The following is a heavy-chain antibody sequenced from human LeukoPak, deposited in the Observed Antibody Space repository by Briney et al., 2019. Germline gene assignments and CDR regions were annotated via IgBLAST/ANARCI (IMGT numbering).Heavy chain of an antibody. Sequence: SETLSLTCTVSGGSISSGGYYWSWIRQHPGKGLEWIGYIYYSGSTYYNPSLKSRVTISVDTSKNQFSLKLSSVTAADTAVYYCNIVATMELKNIDYWGQGTLVTVSS. CDR2: IYYSGST. V-gene: IGHV4-31*03. CDR3: NIVATMELKNIDY. J-gene: IGHJ4*02. D-gene: IGHD5-12*01. CDR1: GGSISSGGYY.